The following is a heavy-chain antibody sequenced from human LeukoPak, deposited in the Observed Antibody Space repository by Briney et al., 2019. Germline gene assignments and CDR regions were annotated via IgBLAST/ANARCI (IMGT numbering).Heavy chain of an antibody. CDR3: AREGGPGFDY. J-gene: IGHJ4*02. CDR2: IKEDGSEK. Sequence: GGSLRLSCAASGFTFRSHWMTWVRQAPGKGLQWVANIKEDGSEKYHVGSVRGRFTISRDNAKNSLYLQMNSLRAEDTALYYCAREGGPGFDYWGQGTLVTVSS. CDR1: GFTFRSHW. D-gene: IGHD3-16*01. V-gene: IGHV3-7*01.